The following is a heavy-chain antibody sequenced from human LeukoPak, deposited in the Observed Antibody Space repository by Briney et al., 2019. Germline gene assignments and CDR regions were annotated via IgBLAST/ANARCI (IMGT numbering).Heavy chain of an antibody. J-gene: IGHJ5*02. Sequence: GGSLRLSCAASGFTFSVYWMHCVRQAPGRGLVWVSLINSDGSSTRYADSVKGRFTISRDNAKNTLYLQMNSLRAEDTAVYYCARGKAVAGTFSWFDPWGQGTLVTVPS. V-gene: IGHV3-74*01. CDR2: INSDGSST. D-gene: IGHD6-19*01. CDR3: ARGKAVAGTFSWFDP. CDR1: GFTFSVYW.